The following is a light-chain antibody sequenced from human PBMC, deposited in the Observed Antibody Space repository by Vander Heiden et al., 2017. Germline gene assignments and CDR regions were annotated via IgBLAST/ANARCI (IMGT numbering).Light chain of an antibody. CDR3: QQYSKVSRT. Sequence: DIQMTQSPSSLFASVGDRVTFTCQASQDIINNLNWYQQKPGKAPELLIFDTSHLQTGVPSRFSRSGYGTDFAAAISGLQPKKISTYLDQQYSKVSRTFGQGTRVELK. CDR2: DTS. J-gene: IGKJ1*01. CDR1: QDIINN. V-gene: IGKV1-33*01.